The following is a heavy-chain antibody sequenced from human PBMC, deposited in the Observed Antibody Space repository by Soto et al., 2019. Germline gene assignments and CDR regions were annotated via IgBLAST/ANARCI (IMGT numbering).Heavy chain of an antibody. J-gene: IGHJ4*02. CDR3: AMGLAAAGPLDY. CDR2: ISGSGGTP. V-gene: IGHV3-23*01. Sequence: GGSLRLSCAASGFTFSRSAMSWVRQPPGRGLEWFSTISGSGGTPYYADSVKGRFTISRDNSKNTLYLVLNSLRAEDTAVYYCAMGLAAAGPLDYWGQGTLVT. CDR1: GFTFSRSA. D-gene: IGHD6-13*01.